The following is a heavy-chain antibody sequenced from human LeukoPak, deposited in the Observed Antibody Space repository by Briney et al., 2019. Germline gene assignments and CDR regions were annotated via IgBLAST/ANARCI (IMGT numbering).Heavy chain of an antibody. Sequence: ASVKVSCKASGYTFTSYGISWVRQAPGQGLEWMGWISAYNGNTNYAQKPQGRVTMTTDTSTSTAYMELRSLRSDDTAVYYCAKDQEEAAGYNWFDPWGQGTLVTVSS. V-gene: IGHV1-18*01. CDR3: AKDQEEAAGYNWFDP. J-gene: IGHJ5*02. CDR2: ISAYNGNT. CDR1: GYTFTSYG. D-gene: IGHD6-13*01.